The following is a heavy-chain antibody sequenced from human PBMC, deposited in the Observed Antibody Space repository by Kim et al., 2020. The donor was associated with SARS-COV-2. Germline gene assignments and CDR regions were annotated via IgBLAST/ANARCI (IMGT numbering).Heavy chain of an antibody. D-gene: IGHD3-3*01. Sequence: ASVKVSCKASGYTFTSYDINWVRQATGQGLEWMGWMNPNSGNTGYAQKFQGRVTMTRNTSISTAYMELSSLRSEDTAVYYCARTGYEDRSITIFGVVIDGMDVWGQGTTVTVSS. CDR3: ARTGYEDRSITIFGVVIDGMDV. V-gene: IGHV1-8*01. J-gene: IGHJ6*02. CDR1: GYTFTSYD. CDR2: MNPNSGNT.